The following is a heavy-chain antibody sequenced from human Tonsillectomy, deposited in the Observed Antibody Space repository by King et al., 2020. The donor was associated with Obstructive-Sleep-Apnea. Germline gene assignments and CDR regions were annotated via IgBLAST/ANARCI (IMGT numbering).Heavy chain of an antibody. J-gene: IGHJ5*02. CDR1: GGSISSSSYY. CDR2: IYYSGST. Sequence: QLQESGPGLVKPSETLSLTCTVSGGSISSSSYYWGWIRQPPGKGLEWIGSIYYSGSTYYNPSLKSRVTISVDTSKNQFSLKLSSVTAADTAVYYCANLIVVVPAAPAPNWFDPWGQGTLVTVSS. CDR3: ANLIVVVPAAPAPNWFDP. D-gene: IGHD2-2*01. V-gene: IGHV4-39*07.